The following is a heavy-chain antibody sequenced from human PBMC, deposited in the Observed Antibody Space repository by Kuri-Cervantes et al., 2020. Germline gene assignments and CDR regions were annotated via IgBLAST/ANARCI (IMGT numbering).Heavy chain of an antibody. D-gene: IGHD1-26*01. CDR2: IYYSGST. CDR1: GGSIYGYH. J-gene: IGHJ6*03. V-gene: IGHV4-59*01. Sequence: SETLSLTCTVSGGSIYGYHWGWVRQPPGKGLEWIGSIYYSGSTYYNPSLKSRVTISADTSKNQFSLKLSSVTAADTAVYYCARISGSRYYYYMDVWGKGTTVTVSS. CDR3: ARISGSRYYYYMDV.